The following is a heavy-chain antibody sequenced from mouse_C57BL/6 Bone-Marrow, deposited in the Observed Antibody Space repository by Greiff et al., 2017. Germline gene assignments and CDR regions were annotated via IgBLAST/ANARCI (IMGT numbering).Heavy chain of an antibody. Sequence: EVKLVESGGGLVQSGRSLRLSGATSGFTFSDFYMEWVRPAPGKGLGWIAASRNKDNDYTTEYSASVKGWFIVSRDTSQSILYLQMNALRAEDTAIYYCAREGIYYDYDWYFDVWGTGTTVTVSS. J-gene: IGHJ1*03. CDR1: GFTFSDFY. CDR2: SRNKDNDYTT. CDR3: AREGIYYDYDWYFDV. D-gene: IGHD2-4*01. V-gene: IGHV7-1*01.